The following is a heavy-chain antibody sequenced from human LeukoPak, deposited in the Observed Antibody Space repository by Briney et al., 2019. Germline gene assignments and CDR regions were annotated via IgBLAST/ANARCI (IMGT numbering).Heavy chain of an antibody. CDR2: ISYDGSNK. V-gene: IGHV3-30-3*01. J-gene: IGHJ5*02. CDR3: ARDGVATISFWFDP. D-gene: IGHD5-12*01. CDR1: GFTFSSYA. Sequence: GRSLRLSCAASGFTFSSYAMHWVSQAPGKGLEWVAVISYDGSNKYYADSVKGRFTISRDNSKNTLYLQMNSLRAEDTAVYYCARDGVATISFWFDPWGQGTLVTVSS.